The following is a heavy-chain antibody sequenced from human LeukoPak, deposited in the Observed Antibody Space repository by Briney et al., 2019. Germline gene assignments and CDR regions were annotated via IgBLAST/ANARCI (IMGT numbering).Heavy chain of an antibody. CDR1: GGSISSSSYY. V-gene: IGHV4-39*01. J-gene: IGHJ4*02. CDR2: IYYSGST. CDR3: ARHIVGATMRIDY. D-gene: IGHD1-26*01. Sequence: KPSETLSLTCTVSGGSISSSSYYWGWIRQPPGKGLEWIGSIYYSGSTYYNPSLKSRVTMSVDTSKNQFSLKLSSVTAADTAVYYCARHIVGATMRIDYWGQGTLVTVSS.